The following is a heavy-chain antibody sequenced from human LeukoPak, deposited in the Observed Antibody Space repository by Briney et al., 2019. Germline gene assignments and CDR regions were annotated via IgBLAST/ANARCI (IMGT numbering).Heavy chain of an antibody. CDR2: IYYSGST. CDR3: ARGKIVVVTAIHDALDI. V-gene: IGHV4-31*03. Sequence: PSQTLSLTCTVSGGSISSGGYYWSWIRQHPGKGLEWIGYIYYSGSTYYNPSLKSRVTISVDTSKNQFSLKLSSVTAADTAVYYCARGKIVVVTAIHDALDIWGQGTMVTVSS. CDR1: GGSISSGGYY. J-gene: IGHJ3*02. D-gene: IGHD2-21*02.